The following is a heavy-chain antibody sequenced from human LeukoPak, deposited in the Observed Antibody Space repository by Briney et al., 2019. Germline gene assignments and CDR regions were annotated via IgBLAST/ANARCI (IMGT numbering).Heavy chain of an antibody. CDR1: GGTFSGYY. CDR2: INHSGST. D-gene: IGHD1-26*01. Sequence: PSETLSLTCAVYGGTFSGYYWSWIRQPPGKGLEWIGEINHSGSTNYNPSLKSRVTISVDTSKNHLSLFLTSVTAADTAMYYCARSFSGSYYFEYWGQGTLVTVSS. J-gene: IGHJ4*02. CDR3: ARSFSGSYYFEY. V-gene: IGHV4-34*01.